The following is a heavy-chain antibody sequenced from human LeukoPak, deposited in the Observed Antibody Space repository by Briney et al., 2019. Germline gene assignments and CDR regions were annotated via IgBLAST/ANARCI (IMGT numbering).Heavy chain of an antibody. Sequence: SETLSLTCAVDSGSFRGYYWSCIRQPPAKGLEWIGEINHSGSTNYNRALNSRVTISVDTSNTQFSLKLSSVTAADTAVYYCARAPYSSIYNWFDPWGQGTLVTVSS. D-gene: IGHD6-13*01. CDR2: INHSGST. J-gene: IGHJ5*02. CDR1: SGSFRGYY. V-gene: IGHV4-34*01. CDR3: ARAPYSSIYNWFDP.